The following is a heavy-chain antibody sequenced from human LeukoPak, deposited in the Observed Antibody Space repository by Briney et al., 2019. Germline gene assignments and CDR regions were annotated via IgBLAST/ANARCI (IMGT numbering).Heavy chain of an antibody. CDR3: ARHKDVSWWELVPQVDYYLDY. J-gene: IGHJ4*02. V-gene: IGHV5-51*01. Sequence: GESLKISCKGSGYSFTSYWIGWVRQMPGKGLEWMGIIYPGDSDTRYSPSFQGQVTISADKSISTAYLQWSSLKASDTAMYYCARHKDVSWWELVPQVDYYLDYWGQGTLVTVSS. CDR1: GYSFTSYW. CDR2: IYPGDSDT. D-gene: IGHD1-26*01.